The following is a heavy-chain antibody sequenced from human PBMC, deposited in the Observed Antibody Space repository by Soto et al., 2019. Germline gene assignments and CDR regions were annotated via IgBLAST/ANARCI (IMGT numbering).Heavy chain of an antibody. CDR3: AHTNSLHYYCYNVFDV. V-gene: IGHV2-5*02. J-gene: IGHJ6*02. CDR1: GFSLTTNNVG. Sequence: QITLEESGPTLVSPTQTLTLTCTFSGFSLTTNNVGVGWIRQPPGKALEWLGFIYGDDDTRYSTPLKSRLTLTRDTSKRQVVLTMSNVDPVDEATDYCAHTNSLHYYCYNVFDVWGQGTTVTV. CDR2: IYGDDDT. D-gene: IGHD2-8*01.